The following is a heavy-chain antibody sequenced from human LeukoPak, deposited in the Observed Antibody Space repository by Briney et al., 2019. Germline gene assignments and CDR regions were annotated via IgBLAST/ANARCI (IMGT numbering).Heavy chain of an antibody. J-gene: IGHJ4*02. CDR3: ARERGRAYYFDY. V-gene: IGHV4-30-2*01. Sequence: SETLSLTCSVSGGSINSGGYSWSWIRQPPGKVLEWIGDIYRSGSTFYNLSLQRRLTISLDRSKNELSLTLTSVTAADTAVYYCARERGRAYYFDYWGRGILVIVSS. CDR1: GGSINSGGYS. D-gene: IGHD3-10*01. CDR2: IYRSGST.